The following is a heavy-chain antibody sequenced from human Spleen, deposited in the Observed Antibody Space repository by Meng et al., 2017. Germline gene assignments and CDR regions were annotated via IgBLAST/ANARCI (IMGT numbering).Heavy chain of an antibody. CDR3: ARGPTTMAHDFDY. D-gene: IGHD4-11*01. J-gene: IGHJ4*02. V-gene: IGHV4-4*02. Sequence: QVQLREWGPGLVKPSGTLSLTCAVSGGSISSSNWWSWVRQPPGKGLEWIGEINHSGSTNYNPSLESRATISVDTSQNNLSLKLSSVTAADSAVYYCARGPTTMAHDFDYWGQGTLVTVSS. CDR1: GGSISSSNW. CDR2: INHSGST.